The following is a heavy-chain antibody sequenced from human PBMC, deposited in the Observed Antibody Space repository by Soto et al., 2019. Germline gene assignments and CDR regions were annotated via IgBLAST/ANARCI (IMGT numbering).Heavy chain of an antibody. Sequence: LKISCRTSGYRFTSYWIAWVRQMPGKGLEWMGIIFPSDSDTRYSPSFQGQVTISADRSTSTVFLQWASLKASDTAVHFCARKDKSGYFNWFDPWGQGTLVTVSS. D-gene: IGHD3-22*01. J-gene: IGHJ5*02. V-gene: IGHV5-51*01. CDR1: GYRFTSYW. CDR3: ARKDKSGYFNWFDP. CDR2: IFPSDSDT.